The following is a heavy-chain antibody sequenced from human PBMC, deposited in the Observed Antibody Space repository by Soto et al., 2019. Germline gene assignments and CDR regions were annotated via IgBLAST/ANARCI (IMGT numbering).Heavy chain of an antibody. CDR2: ISWNSGSL. J-gene: IGHJ4*02. D-gene: IGHD1-26*01. Sequence: VQLVESGGGLVQPGWSLRLSCAASGFTFEDYAMHWVRQAPGKGLEWVSSISWNSGSLIYADSVKGRFTISRDNAKNSLFLQMDPLKSEDTALYYCAKDVGHSEVGGYFDQWGQGTLVSVAS. V-gene: IGHV3-9*01. CDR1: GFTFEDYA. CDR3: AKDVGHSEVGGYFDQ.